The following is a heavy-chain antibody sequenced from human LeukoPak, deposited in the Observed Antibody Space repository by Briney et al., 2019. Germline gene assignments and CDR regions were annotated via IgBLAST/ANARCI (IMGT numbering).Heavy chain of an antibody. V-gene: IGHV3-23*01. D-gene: IGHD3-22*01. Sequence: PGGPLRLSCAASGFTFSSYAMSWVRQAPGKGLEGVSAISGSGGSPYYADYVKGRFTISRDNSKNTLYLQMNSLRAEDTAVYYCAKAPDITMIVVVKYWGQGTLVTVSS. CDR1: GFTFSSYA. J-gene: IGHJ4*02. CDR2: ISGSGGSP. CDR3: AKAPDITMIVVVKY.